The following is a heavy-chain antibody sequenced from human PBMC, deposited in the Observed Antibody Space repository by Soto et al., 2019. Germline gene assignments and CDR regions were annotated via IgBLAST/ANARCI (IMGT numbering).Heavy chain of an antibody. J-gene: IGHJ4*02. D-gene: IGHD3-22*01. CDR1: GFTFSSYA. V-gene: IGHV3-23*01. CDR2: ISGSGGST. Sequence: GGSLRLSCAASGFTFSSYAMSWVRQAPGKGLEWVSAISGSGGSTYYADSVKGRFTISRDNSKNTLYLQMNSLRAEDTAVYYCAKDFGIVVVITPGYIFDYWGQGTLVTVSS. CDR3: AKDFGIVVVITPGYIFDY.